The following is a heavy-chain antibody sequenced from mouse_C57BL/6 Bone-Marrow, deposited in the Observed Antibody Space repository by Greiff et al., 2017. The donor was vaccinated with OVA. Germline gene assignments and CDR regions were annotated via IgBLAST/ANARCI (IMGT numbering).Heavy chain of an antibody. CDR1: GFTFSSYG. CDR2: ISSGGSYN. D-gene: IGHD2-3*01. V-gene: IGHV5-6*01. CDR3: AIYDCYPLDY. Sequence: EVMLVESGGDLVKPGGSLKLSCAASGFTFSSYGMSWVRQTPDKRLEWVATISSGGSYNYYPDSVKGRFTISRDNAKNTLYLQMSSLKSEDTAMDYCAIYDCYPLDYWGQGTTLTVSS. J-gene: IGHJ2*01.